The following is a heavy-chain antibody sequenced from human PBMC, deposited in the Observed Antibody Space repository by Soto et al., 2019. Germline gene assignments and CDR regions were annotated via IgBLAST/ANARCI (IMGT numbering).Heavy chain of an antibody. CDR2: ISAYNGNT. CDR3: ARDIAVAGGANWFDP. D-gene: IGHD6-19*01. V-gene: IGHV1-18*04. J-gene: IGHJ5*02. CDR1: GYTFTSYG. Sequence: ASVKVSCKASGYTFTSYGISWVRQAPGQGLEWMGWISAYNGNTNYAQKLQGRVTMTTDTSTSTAYMELRSLRSDDTAVYYCARDIAVAGGANWFDPWGQGPLVTVSS.